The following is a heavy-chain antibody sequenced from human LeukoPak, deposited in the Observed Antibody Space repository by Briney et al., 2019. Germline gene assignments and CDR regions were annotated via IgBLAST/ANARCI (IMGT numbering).Heavy chain of an antibody. CDR3: ARFYYGSGSQNFDY. Sequence: SETLSLTCTVSGGSISSSSYYWGWLRQPPGKGLKWIGSIYYSGSTYYNPSLKSRVTISVDTSKIQFSLKLSSVTAADTAVYYCARFYYGSGSQNFDYWGQGTLVTVSS. CDR2: IYYSGST. J-gene: IGHJ4*02. D-gene: IGHD3-10*01. CDR1: GGSISSSSYY. V-gene: IGHV4-39*01.